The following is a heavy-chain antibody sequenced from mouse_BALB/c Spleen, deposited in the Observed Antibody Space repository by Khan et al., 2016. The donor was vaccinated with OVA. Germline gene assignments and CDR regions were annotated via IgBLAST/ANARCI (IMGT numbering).Heavy chain of an antibody. CDR3: ARGGYGGFAD. Sequence: QVRLQQSGGDLMKPGASVKISCKATGYTFSSYWIEWVKQRPGHGLEWSGQIFPGSVSTTYNEKLKGKATFTADTSSNTAYMTLSSLTSEDSAVYYCARGGYGGFADWGQGTLVTVSA. CDR1: GYTFSSYW. V-gene: IGHV1-9*01. D-gene: IGHD2-2*01. CDR2: IFPGSVST. J-gene: IGHJ3*01.